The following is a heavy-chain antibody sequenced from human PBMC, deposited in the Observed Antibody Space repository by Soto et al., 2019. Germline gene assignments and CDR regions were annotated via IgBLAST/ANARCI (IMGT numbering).Heavy chain of an antibody. Sequence: ELQLLESGGGFVQPGGSLRLSCTASGFGLSTYAISWVRQAPGKGLEWVSVISANSGNTDYADSLKGRFTISRDNSENTVFLQRNRLRAEDTAVYYCALPSCGGDCYSPFDYSGKGALVTVSS. D-gene: IGHD2-21*02. J-gene: IGHJ4*02. CDR1: GFGLSTYA. V-gene: IGHV3-23*01. CDR2: ISANSGNT. CDR3: ALPSCGGDCYSPFDY.